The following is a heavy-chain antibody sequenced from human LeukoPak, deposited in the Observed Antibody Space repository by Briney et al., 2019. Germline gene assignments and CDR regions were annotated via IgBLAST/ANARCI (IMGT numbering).Heavy chain of an antibody. J-gene: IGHJ3*02. CDR1: GGSISSGSYY. V-gene: IGHV4-39*07. CDR3: AKNYHDTAGFMVDDAFDI. Sequence: SETLSLTCTVSGGSISSGSYYWGWIRQPPGKGLEWIGSLSYSGNTYNNPSLKSRVSISVDMSKNQFSLKLTSVTAADTAVYYCAKNYHDTAGFMVDDAFDIWGQGTVVSVSS. D-gene: IGHD3-22*01. CDR2: LSYSGNT.